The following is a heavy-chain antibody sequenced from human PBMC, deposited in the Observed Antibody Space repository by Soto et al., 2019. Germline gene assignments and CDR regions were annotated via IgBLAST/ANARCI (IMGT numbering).Heavy chain of an antibody. CDR3: ARASIAAAGTGGYYYYYGMDV. J-gene: IGHJ6*02. Sequence: PSETLSLTCAVSGGSISSGGYSWSWIRQPPGKGLEWIGYVYHSGNTYYNPSLKSRLIISVDRSENQFSLTLSSVTAADTAVYYCARASIAAAGTGGYYYYYGMDVWGQATTVTV. V-gene: IGHV4-30-2*01. CDR2: VYHSGNT. D-gene: IGHD6-13*01. CDR1: GGSISSGGYS.